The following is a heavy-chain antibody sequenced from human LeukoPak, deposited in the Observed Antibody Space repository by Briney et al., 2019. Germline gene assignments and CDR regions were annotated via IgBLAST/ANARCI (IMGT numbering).Heavy chain of an antibody. D-gene: IGHD2-2*02. V-gene: IGHV4-59*01. CDR3: ARAAIAPGWRGYYYYMDV. J-gene: IGHJ6*03. CDR1: GVSISSYY. Sequence: SETVSLTCTVSGVSISSYYWSWIRQPPGKGLEWIGYIYFSGSTNYNPSLKSRVTISVDTSKNQFSLKLSSVTAADTAVYYCARAAIAPGWRGYYYYMDVWGKGTTVTVSS. CDR2: IYFSGST.